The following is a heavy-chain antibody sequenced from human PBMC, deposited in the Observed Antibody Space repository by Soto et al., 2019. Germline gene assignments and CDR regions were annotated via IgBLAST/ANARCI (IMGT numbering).Heavy chain of an antibody. V-gene: IGHV3-73*01. CDR1: GFTFSGSA. J-gene: IGHJ5*02. Sequence: GGSLRLSCAASGFTFSGSAMHWVRQASGKELKWVNRIRSKANSYATAYAASVKGRFTISRDDSKNTAYLQMNSLKTEDTAVYYCTKSYCSGGSCYLDWFDPWGQGTLVTVSS. CDR3: TKSYCSGGSCYLDWFDP. D-gene: IGHD2-15*01. CDR2: IRSKANSYAT.